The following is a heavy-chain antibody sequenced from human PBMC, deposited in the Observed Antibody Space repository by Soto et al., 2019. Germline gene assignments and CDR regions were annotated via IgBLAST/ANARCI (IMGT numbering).Heavy chain of an antibody. J-gene: IGHJ4*02. Sequence: QVQLVQSGAEVKRPGASVKVSCKASGYTFTSYDSNWVRQATGQGLEWMGWMNPNSGNTGYAQKFQGRVTMTGNTSIGTAYMELTSLRSEDTAVYYCARGIYSYGPAYFDYWGQGTLVTFSS. V-gene: IGHV1-8*01. CDR2: MNPNSGNT. CDR1: GYTFTSYD. CDR3: ARGIYSYGPAYFDY. D-gene: IGHD5-18*01.